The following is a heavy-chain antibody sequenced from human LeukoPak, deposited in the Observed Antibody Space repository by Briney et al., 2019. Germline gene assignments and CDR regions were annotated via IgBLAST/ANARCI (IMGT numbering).Heavy chain of an antibody. CDR3: ARQEYYYDSSGYYYRRWFDP. V-gene: IGHV3-21*01. D-gene: IGHD3-22*01. J-gene: IGHJ5*02. Sequence: PGGSLRLSCAASGFTFSSYSMNWVRQAPGKGLEWVSSISSSSSYIYYADSVKGRFTISRDNAKNSLYLKMNSLRAEDTAVHYCARQEYYYDSSGYYYRRWFDPWGQGTLVTVSS. CDR1: GFTFSSYS. CDR2: ISSSSSYI.